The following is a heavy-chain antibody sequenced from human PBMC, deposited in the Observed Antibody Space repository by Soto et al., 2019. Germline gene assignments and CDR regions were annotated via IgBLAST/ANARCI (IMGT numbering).Heavy chain of an antibody. CDR1: GYTFTSYC. D-gene: IGHD3-10*01. Sequence: ASVNVSCKSSGYTFTSYCISWVRQAPGQGLEWMGWISAYNGNTNYAQKLQGRVTMTTDTSTSTAYMELRSLRSDDTAVYYCARDPLWFGEYNWFDPWGQGTLVTVSS. CDR3: ARDPLWFGEYNWFDP. CDR2: ISAYNGNT. V-gene: IGHV1-18*01. J-gene: IGHJ5*02.